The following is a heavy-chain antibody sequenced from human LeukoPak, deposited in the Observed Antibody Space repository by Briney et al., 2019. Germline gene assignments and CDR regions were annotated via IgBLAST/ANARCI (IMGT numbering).Heavy chain of an antibody. V-gene: IGHV1-8*01. D-gene: IGHD5-18*01. CDR3: TRMRGYTYGYWYLDL. CDR2: MNPTSGNT. CDR1: GYTFTSYD. J-gene: IGHJ2*01. Sequence: GASVKVSCKAAGYTFTSYDINWVRQAPGQGLEWMGWMNPTSGNTGYAQKFQGRVTMTRDASIATAYMGLSSLTSEDTALYYCTRMRGYTYGYWYLDLWGRGTPVTVSS.